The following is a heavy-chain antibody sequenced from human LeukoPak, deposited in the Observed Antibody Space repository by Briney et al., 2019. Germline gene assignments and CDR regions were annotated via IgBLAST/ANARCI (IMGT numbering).Heavy chain of an antibody. D-gene: IGHD1-26*01. V-gene: IGHV3-21*01. Sequence: GGSLRLSCAASGFTFSSYSMNWVRQAPGKGLEWVSSISSSSSYIYYADSVKGRFTISRDNAKNSLYLQMNGLRAEDTAVYYCARATVGATYYFDYWGQGTLVTVSS. CDR2: ISSSSSYI. J-gene: IGHJ4*02. CDR1: GFTFSSYS. CDR3: ARATVGATYYFDY.